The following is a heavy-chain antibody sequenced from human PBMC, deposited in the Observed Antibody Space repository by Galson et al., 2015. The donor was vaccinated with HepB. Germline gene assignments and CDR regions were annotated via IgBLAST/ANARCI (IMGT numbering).Heavy chain of an antibody. J-gene: IGHJ6*02. CDR2: IWYDGSNK. D-gene: IGHD4-17*01. CDR1: GFTFSSYG. Sequence: SLRLSCAASGFTFSSYGMHWVRQAPGKGLEWVAVIWYDGSNKYYADSVKGRFTISRDNSKNTLYLQMNSLRAEDTAVYYCARSGGLDYGDYGMDVWGQGTTVTVSS. V-gene: IGHV3-33*01. CDR3: ARSGGLDYGDYGMDV.